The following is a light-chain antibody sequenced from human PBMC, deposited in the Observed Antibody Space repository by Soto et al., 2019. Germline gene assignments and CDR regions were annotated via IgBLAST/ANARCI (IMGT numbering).Light chain of an antibody. CDR1: QSVRSN. Sequence: EIVMTQSPATLSVSPGERATLSCRASQSVRSNLAWYQQKPGQAPRLLIYGASTRATGIPARFSGSGSGTEFTLPISSLQSEDLAVYYCQHYNNWPPWTFGQGTKVEIK. CDR3: QHYNNWPPWT. CDR2: GAS. V-gene: IGKV3-15*01. J-gene: IGKJ1*01.